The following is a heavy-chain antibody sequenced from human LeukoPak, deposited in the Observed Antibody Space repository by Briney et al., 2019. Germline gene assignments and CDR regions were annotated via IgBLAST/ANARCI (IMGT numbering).Heavy chain of an antibody. V-gene: IGHV3-21*01. J-gene: IGHJ3*02. CDR2: ISSSSSYI. CDR3: GRWGDRGGGAFGI. Sequence: GGSLRLSCAASGFTFSTYTMNWVRQAPGKGLEWVSSISSSSSYIYYADSVKGRFTISRDNAKNSLYLQMNSLRAEDTALYYCGRWGDRGGGAFGIWGQGTMVTVSS. D-gene: IGHD3-16*01. CDR1: GFTFSTYT.